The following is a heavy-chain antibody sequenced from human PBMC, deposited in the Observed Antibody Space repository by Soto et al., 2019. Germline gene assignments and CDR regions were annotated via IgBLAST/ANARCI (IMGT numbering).Heavy chain of an antibody. CDR3: ARAHLTYYFDY. V-gene: IGHV1-18*01. CDR1: GYTFTSYG. CDR2: ISAYNGNT. J-gene: IGHJ4*02. Sequence: GXSVKVSCKASGYTFTSYGISLVRQAPGQGLEWMGWISAYNGNTNYAQKLQGRVTMTTDTSTSTAYMELRSLRSDDTAVYYCARAHLTYYFDYWGQGTLVTVSS.